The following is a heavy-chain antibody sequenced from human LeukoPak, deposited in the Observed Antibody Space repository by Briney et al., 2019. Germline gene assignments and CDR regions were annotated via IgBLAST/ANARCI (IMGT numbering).Heavy chain of an antibody. CDR3: ARDRHYDILTGYSPVDY. Sequence: GGSLRFSCAASGFTFGDYAMSWVRQAPGKGLEWVSGINWNGGSTGYADSVKGRFTISRDNAKNSLYLQMNSLRAEDTALYYCARDRHYDILTGYSPVDYWGQGTLVTVSS. CDR1: GFTFGDYA. J-gene: IGHJ4*02. D-gene: IGHD3-9*01. V-gene: IGHV3-20*04. CDR2: INWNGGST.